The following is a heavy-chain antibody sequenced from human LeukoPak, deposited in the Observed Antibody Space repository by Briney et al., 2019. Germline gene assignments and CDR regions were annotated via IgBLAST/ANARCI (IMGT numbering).Heavy chain of an antibody. CDR1: GYTFTSYA. J-gene: IGHJ6*02. Sequence: GASVKVSCKASGYTFTSYAMHWVRQAPGQRLEWMGWINAGNGNTKYSQKFQGRVTITRDTFASTAYMELSSLRSEDTAVYYCARGPYYYYGMDVWGQGTTVTVSS. V-gene: IGHV1-3*01. CDR3: ARGPYYYYGMDV. CDR2: INAGNGNT.